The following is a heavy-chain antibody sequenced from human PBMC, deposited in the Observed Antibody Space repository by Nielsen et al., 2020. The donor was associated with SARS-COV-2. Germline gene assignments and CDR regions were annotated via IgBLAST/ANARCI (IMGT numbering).Heavy chain of an antibody. J-gene: IGHJ6*02. CDR3: AKDEYSSSRGDYYYGMDV. Sequence: WIRQPPGKGLDWVSAIRGAGTSTWYADSVKGRFTISRDNSKNTLYLQMNSLRAEDTAVYYCAKDEYSSSRGDYYYGMDVWGQGTTVTVSS. D-gene: IGHD6-6*01. CDR2: IRGAGTST. V-gene: IGHV3-23*01.